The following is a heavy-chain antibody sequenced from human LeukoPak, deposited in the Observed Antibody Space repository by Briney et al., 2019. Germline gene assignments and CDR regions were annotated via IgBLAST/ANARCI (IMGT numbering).Heavy chain of an antibody. J-gene: IGHJ4*02. V-gene: IGHV1-18*04. D-gene: IGHD7-27*01. CDR1: GYIFSTYG. CDR3: TSGENWVHDY. Sequence: ATAKVSCKASGYIFSTYGISWVRQAPGQGLEWMGWINSRNGYTQYAQKFQGRFTMTTDTSTGTAFMEVRSLRSGDTAVYYCTSGENWVHDYWGQGTLVTVSS. CDR2: INSRNGYT.